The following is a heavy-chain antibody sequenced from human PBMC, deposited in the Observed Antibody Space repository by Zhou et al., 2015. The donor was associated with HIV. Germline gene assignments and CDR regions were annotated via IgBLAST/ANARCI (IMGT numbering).Heavy chain of an antibody. Sequence: EVQLLESGGDLVQPGRSLRLSCVISGFSFVDFDMHWVRQVPGKGLEWVSGISWNIKSTYYADSVKGRFTISRDNANNSLHLQMDTLRPDDTALYYCAKGNTFHDTSGHYYFDYWGREPWSPVSS. V-gene: IGHV3-9*01. D-gene: IGHD3-22*01. J-gene: IGHJ4*02. CDR2: ISWNIKST. CDR1: GFSFVDFD. CDR3: AKGNTFHDTSGHYYFDY.